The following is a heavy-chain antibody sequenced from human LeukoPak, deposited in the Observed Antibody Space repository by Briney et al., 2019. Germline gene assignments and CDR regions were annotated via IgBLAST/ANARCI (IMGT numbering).Heavy chain of an antibody. CDR3: ARASAIFGGLLDY. V-gene: IGHV3-30*02. D-gene: IGHD3-3*01. J-gene: IGHJ4*02. Sequence: GGSLRLSCAASGFTFSSYGMHWVRQAPGKGLEWVAFIRYDGSNKYYADSVKGRFTISRDNSKNTLYLQMNSLRAEDTAVYYCARASAIFGGLLDYWGQGTLVTVSS. CDR2: IRYDGSNK. CDR1: GFTFSSYG.